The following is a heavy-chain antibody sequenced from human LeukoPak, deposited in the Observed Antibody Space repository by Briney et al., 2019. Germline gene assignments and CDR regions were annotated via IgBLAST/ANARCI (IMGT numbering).Heavy chain of an antibody. CDR2: INEDGSKK. CDR3: ARRRLRYFDWLEGDYYYYYMDV. Sequence: GGSLRLSCAASGFTFSCYWMTWVRQAPGKGLEWVANINEDGSKKYYADSVKGRFTISRDNAKNSLYLQMNSLSAEDTAVYYCARRRLRYFDWLEGDYYYYYMDVWGKGTTVTISS. CDR1: GFTFSCYW. D-gene: IGHD3-9*01. V-gene: IGHV3-7*01. J-gene: IGHJ6*03.